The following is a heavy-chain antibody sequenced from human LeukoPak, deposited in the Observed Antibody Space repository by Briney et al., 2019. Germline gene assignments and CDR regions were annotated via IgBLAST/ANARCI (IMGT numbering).Heavy chain of an antibody. V-gene: IGHV3-9*01. Sequence: GRSLRLSCAASGFSFDDYAMHWVRQAPGKGLEWVSGINWTRDIIYYADSVKGRFIISRDNAKNSLHLQMNSLRTEDTAFYYCAKAVSTGWYVGIDYWGQGALVTVFS. J-gene: IGHJ4*02. CDR3: AKAVSTGWYVGIDY. CDR1: GFSFDDYA. D-gene: IGHD6-19*01. CDR2: INWTRDII.